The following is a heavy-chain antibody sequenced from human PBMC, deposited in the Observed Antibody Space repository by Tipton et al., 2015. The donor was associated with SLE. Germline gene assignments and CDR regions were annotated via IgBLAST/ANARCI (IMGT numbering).Heavy chain of an antibody. V-gene: IGHV6-1*01. Sequence: PGLVKPSQTLSLTCAISGDSVSSNSAAWNWIRQSPSRGLEWLGRTYYRSKWYSDYAVSVKSRITINPDTSKNQFSLQLSSVTPEDTAVYYCTRDGGSGWAPLGNFDYWGQGTLVTVSS. CDR2: TYYRSKWYS. D-gene: IGHD6-19*01. CDR1: GDSVSSNSAA. CDR3: TRDGGSGWAPLGNFDY. J-gene: IGHJ4*02.